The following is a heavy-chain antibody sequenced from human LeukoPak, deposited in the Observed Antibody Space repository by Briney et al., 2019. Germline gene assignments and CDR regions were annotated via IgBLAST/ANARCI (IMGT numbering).Heavy chain of an antibody. D-gene: IGHD3-10*01. CDR3: ARYPWFGDRDNAFDI. CDR1: GFTFSSYS. Sequence: GGSLRLSCAASGFTFSSYSMNWVRQAPGKGLEWVSSISSSSSYIYYADSVKGRFTISRDNAKNSLYLQMNSLRAEDTAVYYCARYPWFGDRDNAFDIWGQGTMVTVSS. J-gene: IGHJ3*02. V-gene: IGHV3-21*01. CDR2: ISSSSSYI.